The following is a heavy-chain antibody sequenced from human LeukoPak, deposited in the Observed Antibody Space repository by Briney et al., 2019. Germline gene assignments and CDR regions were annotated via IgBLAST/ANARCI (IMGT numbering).Heavy chain of an antibody. CDR2: ISSSGGTV. D-gene: IGHD5-12*01. CDR3: ARGRYSDYDFVRLLRDYYMDV. J-gene: IGHJ6*03. CDR1: GFTFSSYE. V-gene: IGHV3-48*03. Sequence: GGSLRLSCAASGFTFSSYEMNWVRQAPGKGLEWVSYISSSGGTVYYADSVKGRFTISRDNAQNSLDLQMNSLRAEDTAVYYCARGRYSDYDFVRLLRDYYMDVWGKGTTVTISS.